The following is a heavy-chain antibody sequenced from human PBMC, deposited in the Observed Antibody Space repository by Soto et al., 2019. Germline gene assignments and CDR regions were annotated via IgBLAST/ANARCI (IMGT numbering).Heavy chain of an antibody. Sequence: VASVKVSCKASGYTFTSYGISWVRQAPGQGLEWMGWISAYNGNTNYAQKLQGRVTMTTDTSTSTAYMELRSLRSDDTAVYYCARVASGLVSYYYYYGMDVWGQGTTVTVSS. CDR2: ISAYNGNT. CDR1: GYTFTSYG. V-gene: IGHV1-18*01. D-gene: IGHD6-6*01. J-gene: IGHJ6*02. CDR3: ARVASGLVSYYYYYGMDV.